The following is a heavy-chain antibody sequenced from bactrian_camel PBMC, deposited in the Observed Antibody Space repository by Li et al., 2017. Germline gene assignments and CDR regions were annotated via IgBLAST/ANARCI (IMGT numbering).Heavy chain of an antibody. J-gene: IGHJ4*01. V-gene: IGHV3S9*01. Sequence: HVQLVESGGGSVQDGGSLRLSCAARTGTFRSACMGWIRQVSGKEREGVASIDSDGETTYADSVKGRFTISRDNVKKMVYLQLNSLKTEDTAMYYCARDYFDASGRGYDVTHYWGQGTQVTVS. D-gene: IGHD5*01. CDR3: ARDYFDASGRGYDVTHY. CDR2: IDSDGET. CDR1: TGTFRSAC.